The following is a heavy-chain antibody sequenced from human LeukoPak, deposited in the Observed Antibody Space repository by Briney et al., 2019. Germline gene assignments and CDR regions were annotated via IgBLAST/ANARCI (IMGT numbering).Heavy chain of an antibody. D-gene: IGHD3-16*02. CDR3: ASGGVIEPYYFDY. V-gene: IGHV3-30*02. CDR1: GFTFSSYG. J-gene: IGHJ4*02. Sequence: PGGSLRLSCAASGFTFSSYGMHWVRQAPGKGLEWVAFIRYDGSNIYYADSVKGRFTISRDNSKNTLYLQMNSLRAEDTAVYYCASGGVIEPYYFDYWGQGTLVTVSS. CDR2: IRYDGSNI.